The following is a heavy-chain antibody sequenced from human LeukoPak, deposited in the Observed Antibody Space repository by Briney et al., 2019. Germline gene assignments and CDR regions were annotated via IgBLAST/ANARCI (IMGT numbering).Heavy chain of an antibody. J-gene: IGHJ4*02. CDR2: IRQEGSKK. D-gene: IGHD4-17*01. V-gene: IGHV3-7*01. CDR1: GFIFSNYW. Sequence: GGSLRLSCAASGFIFSNYWMSWLRQAPGKGLEWVANIRQEGSKKNYVDSVEGRFTISRDNAQNSVYPQMTSLRAEDTAVYYCATDTGHGYFESWGQGTLVTVSS. CDR3: ATDTGHGYFES.